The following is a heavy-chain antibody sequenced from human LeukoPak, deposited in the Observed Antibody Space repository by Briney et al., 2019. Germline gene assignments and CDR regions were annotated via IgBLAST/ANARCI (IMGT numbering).Heavy chain of an antibody. D-gene: IGHD3-10*01. Sequence: ASVQVSCKTSGYPFSGYYIHWVRQDPGQGLEWLGWINPETGATKYAQRFEGRVTLTRDTSVTTVHMELSGLRSDDSAVYYCARENLNYYGSGSYLYWGQGSQVTVSS. CDR3: ARENLNYYGSGSYLY. J-gene: IGHJ4*02. V-gene: IGHV1-2*02. CDR1: GYPFSGYY. CDR2: INPETGAT.